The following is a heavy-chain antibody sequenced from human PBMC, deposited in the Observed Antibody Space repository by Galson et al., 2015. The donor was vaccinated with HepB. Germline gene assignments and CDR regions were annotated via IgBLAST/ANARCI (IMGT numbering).Heavy chain of an antibody. CDR2: ISSSSSYI. CDR3: ARIYGDYQFDY. CDR1: GFTFSSYS. J-gene: IGHJ4*02. D-gene: IGHD4-17*01. Sequence: SLRLSCAASGFTFSSYSMNWVRQAPGKGLEWVSPISSSSSYIYYADSVKGRFTIPRDNAKNSLYLQMNSVRAEDTAVYYCARIYGDYQFDYWGQGTVVTVSS. V-gene: IGHV3-21*01.